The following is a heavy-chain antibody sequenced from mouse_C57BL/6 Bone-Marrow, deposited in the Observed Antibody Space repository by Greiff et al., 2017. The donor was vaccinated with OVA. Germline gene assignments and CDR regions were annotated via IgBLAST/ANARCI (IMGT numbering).Heavy chain of an antibody. CDR3: AREGTTVVGETWFAY. CDR2: IHPNSGST. V-gene: IGHV1-64*01. D-gene: IGHD1-1*01. J-gene: IGHJ3*01. CDR1: GYTFTSYW. Sequence: QVHVKQPGAELVKPGASVKLSCKASGYTFTSYWMHWVKQRPGQGLEWIGMIHPNSGSTNYNEKFKSKATLTVDKSSSTAYMQLSSLTSEDSAVYDCAREGTTVVGETWFAYWGQGTLVTVSA.